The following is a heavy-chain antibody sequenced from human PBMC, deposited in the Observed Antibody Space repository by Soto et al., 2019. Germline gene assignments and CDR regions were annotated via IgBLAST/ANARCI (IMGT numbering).Heavy chain of an antibody. CDR3: ARDRGEYTSSWFWYFAH. D-gene: IGHD6-13*01. CDR2: LNIAGTI. Sequence: SETLSLTCSVSGASISSFNWNWVRQPAGKGPEWVGRLNIAGTISYNPSLKGRITMSMDTSKNQISLHLRSVTAADTAIYYCARDRGEYTSSWFWYFAHWGHGTLVTVSS. CDR1: GASISSFN. J-gene: IGHJ1*01. V-gene: IGHV4-4*07.